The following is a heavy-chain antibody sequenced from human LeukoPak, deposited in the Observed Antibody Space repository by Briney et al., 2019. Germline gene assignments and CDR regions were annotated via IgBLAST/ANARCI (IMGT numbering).Heavy chain of an antibody. CDR1: GGTFSNYA. CDR2: IIPIFGSA. V-gene: IGHV1-69*05. CDR3: ASTRYCSSTSCYIKDWFDP. D-gene: IGHD2-2*02. Sequence: SVKVSCKASGGTFSNYAISWVRQAPGQGLEWMGGIIPIFGSANYAQKFQGRVTITTDESTSTAYMELSSLRSEDTAMYYCASTRYCSSTSCYIKDWFDPWGRGTLVTVSS. J-gene: IGHJ2*01.